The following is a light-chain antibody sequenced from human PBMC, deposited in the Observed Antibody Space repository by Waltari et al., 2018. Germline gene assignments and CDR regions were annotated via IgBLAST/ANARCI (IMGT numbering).Light chain of an antibody. CDR2: AVS. V-gene: IGKV1-39*01. CDR1: ERIGTY. Sequence: DIQMTQSPSSLSASVGDRVTITCRASERIGTYLNWYQQKPGKAPNLLIYAVSNLPSAVPSRFSTSGSERDFSLTISSLQPEDSATYYCQQSYAIPLAFSQGTKVEIK. CDR3: QQSYAIPLA. J-gene: IGKJ1*01.